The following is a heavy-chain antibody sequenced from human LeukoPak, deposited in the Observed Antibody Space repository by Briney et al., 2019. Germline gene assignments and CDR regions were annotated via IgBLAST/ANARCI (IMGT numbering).Heavy chain of an antibody. CDR3: AKDRYYDSSGYLVY. D-gene: IGHD3-22*01. V-gene: IGHV3-23*01. J-gene: IGHJ4*02. Sequence: GGSLRLSYAASGFTFSSYGMSLVRQAPGKGLEWVSAISGSGGSTYYADSVEGRFTISRGNPKNTLYLQMNSLRAEDTAVYYCAKDRYYDSSGYLVYWGQGTLVTVSS. CDR2: ISGSGGST. CDR1: GFTFSSYG.